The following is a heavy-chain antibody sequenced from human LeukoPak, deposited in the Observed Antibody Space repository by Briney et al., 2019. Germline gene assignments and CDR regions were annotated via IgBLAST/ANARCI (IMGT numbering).Heavy chain of an antibody. J-gene: IGHJ5*02. CDR2: IYYSGST. D-gene: IGHD2-2*01. Sequence: PSETLSLTCTVSGGSISSSSYYWGWIRQPPGKGLEWIGSIYYSGSTYYNPSLKSRVTISVDTSKNQFSLKLSSVTAADTAVYYCAQLVPAATVHNWFDPWGQGTLVTVSS. V-gene: IGHV4-39*01. CDR1: GGSISSSSYY. CDR3: AQLVPAATVHNWFDP.